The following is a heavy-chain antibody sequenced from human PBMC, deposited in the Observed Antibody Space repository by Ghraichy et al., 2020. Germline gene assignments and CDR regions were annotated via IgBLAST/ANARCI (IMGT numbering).Heavy chain of an antibody. J-gene: IGHJ4*02. Sequence: LSLTCAASGFTFSSYAMSWVRQAPGKGLEWVSAISGSGGRTYYADSVKGRFTISRDNSKNTLYLQMNSLRAEDTAVYYCAKVWQLKDQLGTIDYWGQGTLVTVSS. V-gene: IGHV3-23*01. CDR3: AKVWQLKDQLGTIDY. CDR2: ISGSGGRT. D-gene: IGHD1-14*01. CDR1: GFTFSSYA.